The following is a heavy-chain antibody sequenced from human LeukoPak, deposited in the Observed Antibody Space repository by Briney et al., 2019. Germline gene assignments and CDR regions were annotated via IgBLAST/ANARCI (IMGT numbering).Heavy chain of an antibody. CDR1: GYTFTSYG. D-gene: IGHD5-12*01. CDR2: INPNSGGT. CDR3: ARATESGYDSGAIHDAFDI. J-gene: IGHJ3*02. V-gene: IGHV1-2*02. Sequence: ASVKVSCKASGYTFTSYGISWVRQAPGQGLEWMGWINPNSGGTNYAQKFQGRVTMTRDTSISTAYMELSRLRSDDTALYYCARATESGYDSGAIHDAFDIWGQGTMVTVSS.